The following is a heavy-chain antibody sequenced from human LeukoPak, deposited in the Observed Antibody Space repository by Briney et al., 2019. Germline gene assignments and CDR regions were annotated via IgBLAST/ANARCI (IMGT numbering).Heavy chain of an antibody. CDR3: AKSSGLGIVVVVAGPFDY. CDR1: GFTFSSYA. Sequence: PGGSLRLSCAASGFTFSSYAMSWVRQAPGKGLEWVSGISGSGGSTYYADSVKGRFTIYRDNSKNTLYLQMNSLRAEDTAVYYCAKSSGLGIVVVVAGPFDYWGQGTLVTVSS. J-gene: IGHJ4*02. V-gene: IGHV3-23*01. CDR2: ISGSGGST. D-gene: IGHD2-15*01.